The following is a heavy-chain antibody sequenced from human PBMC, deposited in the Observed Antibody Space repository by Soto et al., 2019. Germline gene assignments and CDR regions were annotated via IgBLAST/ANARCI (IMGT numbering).Heavy chain of an antibody. V-gene: IGHV3-53*01. CDR1: RFTVISNY. Sequence: GSLRISCAASRFTVISNYMSWVRQAPGKGLEWVSVIYSGGSTYYADSVKGRFTISRDNSKNTLYLQMNSLRAEDTALYYCAKDHWGSYSGQGTLVTVSS. CDR3: AKDHWGSY. J-gene: IGHJ4*02. D-gene: IGHD3-16*01. CDR2: IYSGGST.